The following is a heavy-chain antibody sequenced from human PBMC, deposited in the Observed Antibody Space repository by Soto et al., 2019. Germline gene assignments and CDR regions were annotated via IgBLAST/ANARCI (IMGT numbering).Heavy chain of an antibody. CDR1: GYTFTTFD. CDR3: ARNKRETGDFDY. D-gene: IGHD7-27*01. J-gene: IGHJ4*02. CDR2: MNADSGNT. Sequence: QVQLVQSGAEVKKPGASVKVSCKASGYTFTTFDINWMRQASGQGLEWLGWMNADSGNTGYAQKFQGRVTLTRSTSISTAYMELNSLTSEDTAVYYCARNKRETGDFDYWGQGTLVTVSS. V-gene: IGHV1-8*01.